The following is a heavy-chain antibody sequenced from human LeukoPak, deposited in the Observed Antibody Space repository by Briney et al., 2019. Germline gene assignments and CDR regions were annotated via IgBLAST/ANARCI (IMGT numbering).Heavy chain of an antibody. V-gene: IGHV3-23*01. J-gene: IGHJ5*02. CDR1: GFTFSSYA. D-gene: IGHD3-3*01. CDR2: ISGSGGST. Sequence: GGSLRLSCAASGFTFSSYAMSWVRQAPGKGLEWVSAISGSGGSTYYADSVKGRFTISRDNSKNTLYLQMNSLRAEDTAVYYCARGITIFGVVITDPWGQGTLVAVSS. CDR3: ARGITIFGVVITDP.